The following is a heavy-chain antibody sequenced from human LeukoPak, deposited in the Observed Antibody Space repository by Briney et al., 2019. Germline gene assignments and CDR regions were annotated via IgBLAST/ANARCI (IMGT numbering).Heavy chain of an antibody. D-gene: IGHD2-15*01. V-gene: IGHV4-34*01. CDR3: ASLIAATHDY. CDR1: GGSFSDYY. CDR2: INHSGST. J-gene: IGHJ4*02. Sequence: SETLSLTCAVYGGSFSDYYWSWIRQRPGKGLEWIGEINHSGSTNYNPSLKSRVTISVDTSKNQFSLQLTSVTAADTAVYYCASLIAATHDYWGQGTLVTVSS.